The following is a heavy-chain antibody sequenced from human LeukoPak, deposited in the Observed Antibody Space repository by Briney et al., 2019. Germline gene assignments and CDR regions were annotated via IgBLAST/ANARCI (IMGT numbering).Heavy chain of an antibody. J-gene: IGHJ4*02. Sequence: SETLSLTCTVSGYSISSGYYWGWIRQPPGKGLEWIGSIYHSGSTYYNPSLKSRVTISVDTSKNQFSLKLSSVTAADTAVYYCASDLSGFYYWGQGTLVTVSS. D-gene: IGHD3-10*01. V-gene: IGHV4-38-2*02. CDR1: GYSISSGYY. CDR3: ASDLSGFYY. CDR2: IYHSGST.